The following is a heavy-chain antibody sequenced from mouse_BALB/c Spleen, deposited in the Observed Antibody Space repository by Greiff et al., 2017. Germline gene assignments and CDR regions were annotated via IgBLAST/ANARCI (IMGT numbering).Heavy chain of an antibody. D-gene: IGHD2-3*01. J-gene: IGHJ2*01. CDR3: ARFDGTVDY. CDR1: GYTFTSYW. Sequence: QVQLQQSGAELVKPGASVKLSCKASGYTFTSYWMHWVKQRPGQGLEWIGEIDPSDSYTNYNQKFKGKATLTVDKSSSTAYMQLSSLTSEDSAVYYCARFDGTVDYWGQGTTLTVSS. CDR2: IDPSDSYT. V-gene: IGHV1-69*02.